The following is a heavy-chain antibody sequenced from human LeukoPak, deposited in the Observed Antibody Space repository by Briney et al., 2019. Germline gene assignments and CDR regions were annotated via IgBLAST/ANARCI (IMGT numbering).Heavy chain of an antibody. Sequence: PSETVSLTCTVSGGSISSYYWSWIRQPPGKGLEWIGYIYYSGSTNYNPSLKSRVTISVDTSKNQFSLKLSSVTAADTAVYYCANGVVPAAIYYWGQGTLVTVSS. D-gene: IGHD2-2*02. CDR3: ANGVVPAAIYY. CDR2: IYYSGST. CDR1: GGSISSYY. V-gene: IGHV4-59*08. J-gene: IGHJ4*02.